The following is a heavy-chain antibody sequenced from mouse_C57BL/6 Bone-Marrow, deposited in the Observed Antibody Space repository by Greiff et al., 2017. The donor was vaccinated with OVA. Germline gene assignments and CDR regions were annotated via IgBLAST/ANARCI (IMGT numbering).Heavy chain of an antibody. CDR1: GYTFTSYW. J-gene: IGHJ4*01. CDR2: IDPSDSYN. D-gene: IGHD1-1*01. CDR3: ASVPYYGGSYGAMDY. V-gene: IGHV1-50*01. Sequence: VQLQQSGAELVKPGASVKLSCKASGYTFTSYWMQWVKQRPGQGLEWIGEIDPSDSYNNYNQTFQGKATLTVDTSSSTAYMQLSSLTSEDSAVNYYASVPYYGGSYGAMDYWGQGTSVTVSA.